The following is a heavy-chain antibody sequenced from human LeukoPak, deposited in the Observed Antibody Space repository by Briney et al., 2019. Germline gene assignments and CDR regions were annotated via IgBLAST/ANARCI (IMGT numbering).Heavy chain of an antibody. CDR1: GYTFTGYY. V-gene: IGHV1-2*02. CDR2: INPNSGGT. J-gene: IGHJ4*02. D-gene: IGHD3-22*01. CDR3: ASWDYDSSGYSPYYFDY. Sequence: ASVKVSCKASGYTFTGYYMHWVRQAPGQGLEWMGWINPNSGGTNYAQKFQGRVTMTRDTSISTAYMVLSRLRSDDTAVYYCASWDYDSSGYSPYYFDYWGQGTLVTVSS.